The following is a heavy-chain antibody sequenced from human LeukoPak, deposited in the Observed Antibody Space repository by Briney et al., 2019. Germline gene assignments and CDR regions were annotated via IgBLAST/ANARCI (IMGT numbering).Heavy chain of an antibody. CDR1: GYTFTGYY. Sequence: GASVKVSCKTSGYTFTGYYMHWVRQAPGQGLEWMGWINPNSGGTAYAQNFQGRVTMTRDTSISTAYMELSRLRSADTAVYYCARVGTIFGVVTYAFDIWGQGTMVTVSS. CDR2: INPNSGGT. D-gene: IGHD3-3*01. J-gene: IGHJ3*02. V-gene: IGHV1-2*02. CDR3: ARVGTIFGVVTYAFDI.